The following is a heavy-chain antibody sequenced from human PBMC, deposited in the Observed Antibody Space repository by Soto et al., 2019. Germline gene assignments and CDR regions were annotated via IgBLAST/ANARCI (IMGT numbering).Heavy chain of an antibody. J-gene: IGHJ4*02. V-gene: IGHV3-30*18. CDR3: AKDQGSSWYEIDY. Sequence: GGSLRLSCAASGFTFSNYAIHWVRQAPGKGLEWVAVIASDGKDKRYADSVKGRFTISRDNSKNTLYLQMNSLRAEDTAVYYCAKDQGSSWYEIDYWGQGTLVTVSS. D-gene: IGHD6-13*01. CDR1: GFTFSNYA. CDR2: IASDGKDK.